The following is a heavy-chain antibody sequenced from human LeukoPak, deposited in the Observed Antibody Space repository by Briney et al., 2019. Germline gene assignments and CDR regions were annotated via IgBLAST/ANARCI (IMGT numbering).Heavy chain of an antibody. CDR1: GYTFTSYD. Sequence: ASVKVSCKASGYTFTSYDINWVRQATGQGLEWMGWMNSNSGNTGYAQKFQGRVTITRNTSISTAYMELSSLRSEDTAVYYCARGGPYYGVVYWFDPWGQGTLVTVSS. V-gene: IGHV1-8*03. CDR3: ARGGPYYGVVYWFDP. D-gene: IGHD3-3*01. J-gene: IGHJ5*02. CDR2: MNSNSGNT.